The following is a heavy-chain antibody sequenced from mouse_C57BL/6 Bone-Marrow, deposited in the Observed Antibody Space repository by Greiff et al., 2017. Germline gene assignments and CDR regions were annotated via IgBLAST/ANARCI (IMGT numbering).Heavy chain of an antibody. Sequence: QVQLQQSGAELVKPGASVTMSCKASGYTFTTYPIEWMKQTHGKSLEWIGTFHPYTDDTTYNEKFKGKATLTVEKSSSTVYLELSRLPSDDSAVYSCARGAYGHYGEAMDYWGQGTSVTVSS. D-gene: IGHD2-1*01. J-gene: IGHJ4*01. CDR2: FHPYTDDT. CDR3: ARGAYGHYGEAMDY. V-gene: IGHV1-47*01. CDR1: GYTFTTYP.